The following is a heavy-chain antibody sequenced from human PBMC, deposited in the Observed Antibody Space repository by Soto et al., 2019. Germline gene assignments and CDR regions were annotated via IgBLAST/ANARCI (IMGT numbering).Heavy chain of an antibody. D-gene: IGHD2-8*01. CDR1: GFTFSSYA. V-gene: IGHV3-23*01. CDR3: AKGPLSMVYAINFDY. J-gene: IGHJ4*02. Sequence: WGSLRLSCAASGFTFSSYAMSWVRQAPGKGLECVSAISGSGGSTYYADSVKGRFTISRDNSKNTLYLQMNSLSAEDTAVYYCAKGPLSMVYAINFDYWGQGTLVTVS. CDR2: ISGSGGST.